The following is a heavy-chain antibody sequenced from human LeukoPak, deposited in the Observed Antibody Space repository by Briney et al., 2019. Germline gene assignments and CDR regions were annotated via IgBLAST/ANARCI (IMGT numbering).Heavy chain of an antibody. CDR2: IYYSGGT. D-gene: IGHD3-9*01. CDR3: ARDGNDILTGEAFDI. CDR1: GGSISSSSYY. V-gene: IGHV4-39*07. Sequence: SETLSLTCTVSGGSISSSSYYWGWIRQPPGKGLEWIGSIYYSGGTNYNSSLKSRVTISVDTSKNQFSLKLSSVTAADTAVHYCARDGNDILTGEAFDIWGQGTMVTVSS. J-gene: IGHJ3*02.